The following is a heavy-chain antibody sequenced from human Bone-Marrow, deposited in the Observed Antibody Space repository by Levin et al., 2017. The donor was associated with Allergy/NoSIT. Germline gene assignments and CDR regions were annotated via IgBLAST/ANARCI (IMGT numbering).Heavy chain of an antibody. J-gene: IGHJ4*02. CDR2: FYYSGTT. D-gene: IGHD2-2*01. Sequence: SETLSLTCTVSGDSISSYYWSWIRQPPGKRLEWIGYFYYSGTTNYNPSLKSRVTILGDTSKNQFSLKLTSVTAADTAVYSCARGAPWGPYATSTFDDWGPGTLVTVSS. CDR3: ARGAPWGPYATSTFDD. V-gene: IGHV4-59*01. CDR1: GDSISSYY.